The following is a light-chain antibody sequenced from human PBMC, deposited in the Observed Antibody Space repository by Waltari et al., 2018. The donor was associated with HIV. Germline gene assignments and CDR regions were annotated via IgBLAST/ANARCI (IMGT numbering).Light chain of an antibody. CDR2: AAS. V-gene: IGKV1-39*01. J-gene: IGKJ2*01. Sequence: DIQLTQSPSSLSASAGDRITVTCRASQSVRTSVNWYQLKSGQAPKLLIYAASNLRGGVSSRFSVSGSGTDFTLTISNLQPEDFATYFCQQTYIIPYTFGQGARLEIK. CDR3: QQTYIIPYT. CDR1: QSVRTS.